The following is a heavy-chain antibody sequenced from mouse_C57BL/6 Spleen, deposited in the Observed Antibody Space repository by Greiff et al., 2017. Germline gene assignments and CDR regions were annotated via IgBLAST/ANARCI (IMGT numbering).Heavy chain of an antibody. V-gene: IGHV1-64*01. D-gene: IGHD2-1*01. Sequence: VQLQQPGAELVKPGASVKLSCKASGYTFTSYWMHWVKQRPGQGLEWIGMIHPNSGSTNYNEKFKSKATLTVDKSSSTAYMQLSSLTSEDSAVYYCARGSTVSGNAMDYWGQGTSVTVSS. J-gene: IGHJ4*01. CDR2: IHPNSGST. CDR1: GYTFTSYW. CDR3: ARGSTVSGNAMDY.